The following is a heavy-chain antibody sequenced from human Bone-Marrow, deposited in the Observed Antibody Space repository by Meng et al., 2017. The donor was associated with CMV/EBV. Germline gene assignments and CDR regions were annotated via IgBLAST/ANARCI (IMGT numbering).Heavy chain of an antibody. CDR2: ISSSSSTI. V-gene: IGHV3-48*04. CDR1: GFTFSSYS. Sequence: GESLKISCAASGFTFSSYSMNWVRRAPGKGLEWVSYISSSSSTIYYADSVKGRFTISRDNAKNSLYLQMNSLRAEDTAVYYCARGSGYQFDYWGQGTLVTVSS. J-gene: IGHJ4*02. CDR3: ARGSGYQFDY. D-gene: IGHD3-22*01.